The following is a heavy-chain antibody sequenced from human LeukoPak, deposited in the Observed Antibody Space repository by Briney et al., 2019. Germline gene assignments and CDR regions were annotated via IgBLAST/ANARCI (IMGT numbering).Heavy chain of an antibody. CDR1: GFTFSSYA. CDR3: AKDRGSSWPHGFDY. J-gene: IGHJ4*02. CDR2: ISGSGGST. D-gene: IGHD6-13*01. V-gene: IGHV3-23*01. Sequence: GGSLRLSCAASGFTFSSYAMSWVRQAPGRGLEWVSAISGSGGSTYYADSVEGRFTISRDNSKNTLYLQMNSLRAEDTAVYYCAKDRGSSWPHGFDYWGQGTLVTVSS.